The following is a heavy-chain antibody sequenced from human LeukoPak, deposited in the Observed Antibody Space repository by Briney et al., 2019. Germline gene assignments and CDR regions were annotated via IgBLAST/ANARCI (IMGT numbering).Heavy chain of an antibody. CDR3: ARSFNYYGSGSYYKFDY. CDR2: IIPILGIA. CDR1: GGTFSSYA. Sequence: SVKVSCKASGGTFSSYAISWVRQAPGQGLEWMGRIIPILGIANYAQKFQGRVTITADKSTSTAYMELSSLRSEDTAVYYCARSFNYYGSGSYYKFDYWGKGTLVTVSS. J-gene: IGHJ4*02. D-gene: IGHD3-10*01. V-gene: IGHV1-69*04.